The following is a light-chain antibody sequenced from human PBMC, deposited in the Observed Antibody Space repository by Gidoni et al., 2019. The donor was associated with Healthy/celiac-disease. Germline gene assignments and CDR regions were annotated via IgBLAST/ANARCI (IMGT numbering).Light chain of an antibody. J-gene: IGKJ1*01. CDR1: QSVSSY. Sequence: EIVLTQSPATLSLSPGERATLSCRASQSVSSYLAWYQQKPGQAPRLLIYDASNRATGIPARFSGSGSGTDFTLTISSLEPEDFAVYYCQQRSNWPKVXQGTKVEIK. CDR2: DAS. CDR3: QQRSNWPK. V-gene: IGKV3-11*01.